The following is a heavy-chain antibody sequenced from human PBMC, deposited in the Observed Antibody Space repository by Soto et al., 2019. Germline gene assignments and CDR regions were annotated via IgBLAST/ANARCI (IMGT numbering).Heavy chain of an antibody. CDR3: ARDPPPPDY. CDR2: ISAYNGNT. CDR1: GYTFASYA. J-gene: IGHJ4*02. V-gene: IGHV1-18*01. Sequence: QDQLVQSGAEVKKPETSVKVSCKGSGYTFASYAMSWMRQAPGQGLECMGWISAYNGNTNYAQKLQGRVTMTTDTSTTTVYMELRSLRSDDTAVYYCARDPPPPDYWGQGTLVTVSS.